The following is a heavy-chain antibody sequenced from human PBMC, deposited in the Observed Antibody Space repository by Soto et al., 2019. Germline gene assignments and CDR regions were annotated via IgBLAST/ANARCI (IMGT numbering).Heavy chain of an antibody. D-gene: IGHD4-4*01. V-gene: IGHV4-34*02. Sequence: QVQLQQWGAGLLKPSETLSLTCAVSGGSFSGNYWTWIRQPPGKGLEWIGEISQSGNTNYHPSLKSRVTISVDTSKNQFSLNLSSVTAADTADYYCARGLLPGGNSFYFDYWGQGSRVTVSS. J-gene: IGHJ4*02. CDR2: ISQSGNT. CDR1: GGSFSGNY. CDR3: ARGLLPGGNSFYFDY.